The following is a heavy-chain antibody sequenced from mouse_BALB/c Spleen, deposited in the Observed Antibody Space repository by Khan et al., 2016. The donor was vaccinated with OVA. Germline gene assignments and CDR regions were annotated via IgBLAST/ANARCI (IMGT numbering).Heavy chain of an antibody. V-gene: IGHV1-63*01. Sequence: QVQLQQSGGEVVRPGTSVKISCKASGYTFTNYWLGWIRQRPGHGLEWIGDIYPGGYFTNYNETLKDKATLPVEKSYPTANLQLSSLTSEDSACYCCAGWATWYFDVGGAGTTVTVSS. J-gene: IGHJ1*01. D-gene: IGHD3-1*01. CDR3: AGWATWYFDV. CDR1: GYTFTNYW. CDR2: IYPGGYFT.